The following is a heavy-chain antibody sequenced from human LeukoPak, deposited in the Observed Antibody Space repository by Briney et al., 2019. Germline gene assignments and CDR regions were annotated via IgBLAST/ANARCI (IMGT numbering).Heavy chain of an antibody. D-gene: IGHD5-12*01. CDR2: ISSSSSYI. J-gene: IGHJ6*02. V-gene: IGHV3-21*04. CDR1: GFTFSSYS. Sequence: GGSLRLSCAASGFTFSSYSMNWVRQAPGKGLEWVSSISSSSSYIYYADSVKGRFTISRDNAKNSLYLQMNSLRAEDTAVYYCAREPFDSDYDDGMFYQYYYDMDVWGQGSTVTVSS. CDR3: AREPFDSDYDDGMFYQYYYDMDV.